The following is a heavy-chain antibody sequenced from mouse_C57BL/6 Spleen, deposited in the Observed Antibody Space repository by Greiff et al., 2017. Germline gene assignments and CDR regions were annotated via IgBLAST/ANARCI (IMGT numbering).Heavy chain of an antibody. CDR3: ARKKAWDGSSLDY. Sequence: QVHVKQPGTELVKPGASVKLSCKASGYTFTSYWMHWVKQRPGQGLEWIGNINPSNGGTNYNEKFKSKATLTVDKSSSTAYMQLSSLTSEDSAVYYCARKKAWDGSSLDYWGQGTTLTVSS. D-gene: IGHD1-1*01. CDR1: GYTFTSYW. CDR2: INPSNGGT. J-gene: IGHJ2*01. V-gene: IGHV1-53*01.